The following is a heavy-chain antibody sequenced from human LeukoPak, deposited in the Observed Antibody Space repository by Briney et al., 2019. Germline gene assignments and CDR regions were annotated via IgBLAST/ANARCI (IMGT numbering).Heavy chain of an antibody. CDR1: GFTISSYA. Sequence: PGGSLRLSCAASGFTISSYAMSWVRQAPGKGLEWVSAISGSGGSTYYADSVKGRFTISRDNSKNTLYLQMNSLRAEDTAVYYCAKDQINYYDRLTSDYWGQGTLVAVSS. CDR3: AKDQINYYDRLTSDY. V-gene: IGHV3-23*01. D-gene: IGHD3-22*01. CDR2: ISGSGGST. J-gene: IGHJ4*02.